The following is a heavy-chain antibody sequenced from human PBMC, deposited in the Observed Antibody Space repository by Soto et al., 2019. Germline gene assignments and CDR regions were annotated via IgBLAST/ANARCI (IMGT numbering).Heavy chain of an antibody. V-gene: IGHV1-18*01. J-gene: IGHJ4*02. Sequence: QVQLVQSGAEVKKPGASVKVSCKASGYTFNFYGITWVRQAPGQGLEWMGWISGFNGNTNYAADLQGRVTMTTDTSTSTAYMELRGLRSDDTAVYYCARIGVSSGHGSPDFGSWGQGTLVTVSS. CDR3: ARIGVSSGHGSPDFGS. D-gene: IGHD2-2*03. CDR2: ISGFNGNT. CDR1: GYTFNFYG.